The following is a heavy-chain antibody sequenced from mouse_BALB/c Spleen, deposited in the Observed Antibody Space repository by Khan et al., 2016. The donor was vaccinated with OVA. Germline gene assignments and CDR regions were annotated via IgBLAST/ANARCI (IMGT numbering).Heavy chain of an antibody. CDR2: ISTGGHYT. CDR1: GFTFSSFA. CDR3: ARSLFDYDAMDY. Sequence: EVELVESGGGVVKPGGSLKLSCSASGFTFSSFAMSWVRQTPEKRLEWVATISTGGHYTYYADSVKGRFTISRDNARNTLYMQISRPTSEDTAMYSCARSLFDYDAMDYWGQGTSVTVSS. D-gene: IGHD1-1*02. V-gene: IGHV5-9-3*01. J-gene: IGHJ4*01.